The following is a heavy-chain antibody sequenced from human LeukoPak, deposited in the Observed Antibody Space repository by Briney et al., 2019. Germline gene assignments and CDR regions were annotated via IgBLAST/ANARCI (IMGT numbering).Heavy chain of an antibody. CDR3: ARGAYSSGHSEAFDF. J-gene: IGHJ3*01. CDR2: ISFDGSNK. Sequence: GGSLRLSCAASGFIFSTYTMHWVRQAPGKGLEWVAVISFDGSNKYYADSVKGRFTISRDISTNTLYLHMNSLRAEDTAVFYCARGAYSSGHSEAFDFWGQGTMVTVSS. V-gene: IGHV3-30*04. D-gene: IGHD6-19*01. CDR1: GFIFSTYT.